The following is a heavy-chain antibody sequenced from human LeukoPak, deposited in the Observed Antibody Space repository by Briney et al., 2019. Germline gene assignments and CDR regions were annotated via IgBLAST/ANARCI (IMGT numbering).Heavy chain of an antibody. V-gene: IGHV3-53*01. J-gene: IGHJ4*02. CDR2: LCSGGST. CDR3: ARKVGYGYALDY. D-gene: IGHD5-18*01. CDR1: GFTFDDYA. Sequence: GGSLRLSCAASGFTFDDYAMHWVRQAPGKGLEWVSVLCSGGSTYYADSVKGRFTISTDNSKNTLYLQMNSLRAEDTAVYYCARKVGYGYALDYWGQGTLVTVSS.